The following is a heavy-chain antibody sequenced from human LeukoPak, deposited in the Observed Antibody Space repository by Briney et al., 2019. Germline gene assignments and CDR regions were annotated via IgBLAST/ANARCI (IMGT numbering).Heavy chain of an antibody. CDR1: GGSISSSSYY. V-gene: IGHV4-39*01. Sequence: PSETLSLTCTVSGGSISSSSYYWGWIRQPPGKGLEWIGSIYYSGSTYYNPSLKSRVTISVDTSKNQFSLKLSSVTAADTAVYYCARQRYYDSSGYYFPARSYGMDVWGQGTTVTVSS. J-gene: IGHJ6*02. D-gene: IGHD3-22*01. CDR2: IYYSGST. CDR3: ARQRYYDSSGYYFPARSYGMDV.